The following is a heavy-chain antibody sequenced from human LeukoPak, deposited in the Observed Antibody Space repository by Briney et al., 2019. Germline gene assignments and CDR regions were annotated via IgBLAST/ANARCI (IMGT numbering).Heavy chain of an antibody. CDR3: ARGYCSGGSCYNGMDV. CDR2: IYYSGST. J-gene: IGHJ6*02. CDR1: GGPISSYY. V-gene: IGHV4-59*01. Sequence: SETLSLTCTVSGGPISSYYWSWIRQPPGKGLEWIGYIYYSGSTNYNPSLKSRVTISVDTSKNQFSLKLSSVTAADTAVYYCARGYCSGGSCYNGMDVWGQGTTVTVSS. D-gene: IGHD2-15*01.